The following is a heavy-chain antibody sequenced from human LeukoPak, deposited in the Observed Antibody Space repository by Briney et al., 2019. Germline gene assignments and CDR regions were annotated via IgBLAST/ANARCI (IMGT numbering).Heavy chain of an antibody. J-gene: IGHJ6*02. CDR3: AREGLEVAATPSGGYYYYGMDV. CDR1: GGTFSSYA. D-gene: IGHD2-15*01. V-gene: IGHV1-69*04. CDR2: IIPILGIA. Sequence: GASVKVSCKASGGTFSSYAISWVRQAPGQGLEWMGRIIPILGIANYAQKFQGRVTITADKSTSTAYMELSSLRSEDTAVYYCAREGLEVAATPSGGYYYYGMDVWGQGTTVTVSS.